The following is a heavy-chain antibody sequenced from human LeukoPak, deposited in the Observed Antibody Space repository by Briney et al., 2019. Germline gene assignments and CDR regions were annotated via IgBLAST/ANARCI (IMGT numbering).Heavy chain of an antibody. J-gene: IGHJ4*02. CDR2: INPKSGGT. CDR3: ASVTLSAYDGDY. D-gene: IGHD5-12*01. CDR1: GYTFTGYY. V-gene: IGHV1-2*02. Sequence: ASVKVTCMASGYTFTGYYMHWVRQAAGQELEWMGWINPKSGGTNYAQKFQGRVTMTRDTSISTAYMELSRLRSDDTAVYYCASVTLSAYDGDYRGQGTLVTVSS.